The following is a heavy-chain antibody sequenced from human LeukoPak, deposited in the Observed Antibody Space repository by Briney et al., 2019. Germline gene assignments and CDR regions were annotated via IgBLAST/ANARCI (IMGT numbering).Heavy chain of an antibody. V-gene: IGHV4-4*09. J-gene: IGHJ5*02. D-gene: IGHD2-15*01. Sequence: SETLSLTCTVSGGSISSYYWSWIRQPPGKGLEWIGYIYTSGSTNYNPSLKSRVTISVDTSKNQSSLKLSSVTAADTAVYYCARHSSLTGWFDPWGQGTLVTVSS. CDR1: GGSISSYY. CDR3: ARHSSLTGWFDP. CDR2: IYTSGST.